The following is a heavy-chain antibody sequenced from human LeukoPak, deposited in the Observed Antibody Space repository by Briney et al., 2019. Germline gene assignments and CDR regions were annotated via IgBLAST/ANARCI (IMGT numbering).Heavy chain of an antibody. CDR1: GFTFSSYA. V-gene: IGHV3-23*01. CDR3: AKAYYYDSSGYSPTDHDALDI. Sequence: GGSLRLSCAASGFTFSSYAMSWVRQAPGKGLEWVSAISGSGGSTYYADSVKGRFTVSRDNSKNTLYLQMNSLRAEDTAVYYCAKAYYYDSSGYSPTDHDALDIWGQGTMVAVSS. D-gene: IGHD3-22*01. J-gene: IGHJ3*02. CDR2: ISGSGGST.